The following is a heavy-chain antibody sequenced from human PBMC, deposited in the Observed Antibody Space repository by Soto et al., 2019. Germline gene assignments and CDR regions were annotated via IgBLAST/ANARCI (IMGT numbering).Heavy chain of an antibody. CDR3: AILTDSYSSG. CDR1: GLTFSTYA. J-gene: IGHJ4*02. CDR2: ISADGAST. D-gene: IGHD3-22*01. V-gene: IGHV3-23*01. Sequence: EVQVLESGGGLLQPGGSLRLSCAVSGLTFSTYAMTWVRQAPGEGLAWVSAISADGASTFYSDSVRGRFTVSRDNSKNSLYLQVNSLRLEDTAIYCCAILTDSYSSGWGQGTLVFVAS.